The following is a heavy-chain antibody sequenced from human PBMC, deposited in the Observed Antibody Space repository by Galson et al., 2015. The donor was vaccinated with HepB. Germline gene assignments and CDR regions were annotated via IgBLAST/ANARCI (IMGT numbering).Heavy chain of an antibody. CDR1: GYTLTELS. CDR2: FDPEDGET. Sequence: SVKVSCKVSGYTLTELSMHWVRQAPGKGLEWMGGFDPEDGETIYAQKFQGRVTMTEDTSTDTAYMELSSLRSEDTAVYYCATISLPDDYGGTGPEGQHWGQGTLVTVSS. D-gene: IGHD4-23*01. V-gene: IGHV1-24*01. CDR3: ATISLPDDYGGTGPEGQH. J-gene: IGHJ1*01.